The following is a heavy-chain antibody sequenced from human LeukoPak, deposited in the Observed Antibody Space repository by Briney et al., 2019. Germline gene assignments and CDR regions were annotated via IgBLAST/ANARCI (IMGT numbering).Heavy chain of an antibody. Sequence: GSLRLSCAASGFTFSSYAMSWVRQAPGKGLEWVSAISGSGGSTYYADSVKGRFTISRDNSKNTLYLQMNSLRAEDTAVYYCAKDAIELLWFGELRNWFDPWGQGTLVTVSS. CDR2: ISGSGGST. CDR3: AKDAIELLWFGELRNWFDP. V-gene: IGHV3-23*01. D-gene: IGHD3-10*01. CDR1: GFTFSSYA. J-gene: IGHJ5*02.